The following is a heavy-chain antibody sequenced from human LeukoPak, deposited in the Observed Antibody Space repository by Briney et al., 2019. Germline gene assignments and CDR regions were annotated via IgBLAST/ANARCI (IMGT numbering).Heavy chain of an antibody. CDR3: ARVPGDSSGYFDY. CDR2: IYTSGST. V-gene: IGHV4-61*02. CDR1: GGSISSGSYY. J-gene: IGHJ4*02. D-gene: IGHD3-22*01. Sequence: SETLPLTCTVSGGSISSGSYYWSWIRQPAGKGLEWIGRIYTSGSTNYNPSLKSRVTISVDTSKNQFSLKLSSVTAADTAVYYCARVPGDSSGYFDYWGQGTLVTVSS.